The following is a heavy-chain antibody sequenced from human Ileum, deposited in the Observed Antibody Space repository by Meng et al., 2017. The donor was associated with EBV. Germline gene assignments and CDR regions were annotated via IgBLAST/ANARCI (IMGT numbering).Heavy chain of an antibody. CDR3: ATRVAAVKYYFDY. V-gene: IGHV4-39*07. D-gene: IGHD6-19*01. CDR1: GGSISNENDY. J-gene: IGHJ4*02. CDR2: MYYSGST. Sequence: LQLKESGPGLVKPSETLSLTCTVSGGSISNENDYWGWIRQPPGKGLEWIGSMYYSGSTYYNPSLKSRVTMSLDTSKNQFSLQLTSVTAADTALYYCATRVAAVKYYFDYWGQGTLVTVSS.